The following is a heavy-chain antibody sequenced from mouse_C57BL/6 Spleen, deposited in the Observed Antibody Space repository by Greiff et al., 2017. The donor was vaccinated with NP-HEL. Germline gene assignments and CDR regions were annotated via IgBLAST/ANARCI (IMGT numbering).Heavy chain of an antibody. CDR3: ARGGTRNFDY. CDR1: GYTFTSYD. D-gene: IGHD3-3*01. CDR2: IYPRDGST. Sequence: VQLHQSGPELVKPGASVKLSCKASGYTFTSYDINWVKQRPGQGLEWIGWIYPRDGSTTYNEKFKGKATLTVYTSSSTAYMELHSLTSEDSAVYFCARGGTRNFDYWGQGTTLTVSS. J-gene: IGHJ2*01. V-gene: IGHV1-85*01.